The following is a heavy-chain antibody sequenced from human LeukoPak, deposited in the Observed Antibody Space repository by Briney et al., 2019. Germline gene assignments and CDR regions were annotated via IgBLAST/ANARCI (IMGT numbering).Heavy chain of an antibody. CDR1: GFTFDDFA. CDR2: ISWNSRSI. J-gene: IGHJ6*02. V-gene: IGHV3-9*01. CDR3: TKDLSSQWFTDIRHYGMNV. Sequence: GGSLRLSCAASGFTFDDFAMPWVRQAPGKGLKWGSGISWNSRSIDYADSVKGRFTISRDNAKNSLYLQMNSPRSEDTAFYYCTKDLSSQWFTDIRHYGMNVWGQGTTVTVSS. D-gene: IGHD3-22*01.